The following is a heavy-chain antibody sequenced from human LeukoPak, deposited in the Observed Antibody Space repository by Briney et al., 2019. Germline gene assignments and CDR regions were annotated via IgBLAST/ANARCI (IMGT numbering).Heavy chain of an antibody. J-gene: IGHJ4*02. CDR2: VYYSGST. CDR3: ASVRSRAGVTPYYFDN. Sequence: PSETLSLTCTVSGGSINSYYWSWIRQPPVKVLESIGYVYYSGSTNYNPSLKSRITISLDTSKNQFSLKLSSVTAADTAVYYCASVRSRAGVTPYYFDNWGQGTLVTVSS. V-gene: IGHV4-59*01. D-gene: IGHD4-23*01. CDR1: GGSINSYY.